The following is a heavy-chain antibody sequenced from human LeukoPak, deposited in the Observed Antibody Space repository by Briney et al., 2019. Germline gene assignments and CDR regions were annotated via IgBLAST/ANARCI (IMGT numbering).Heavy chain of an antibody. Sequence: PGESLKISCKVSGYTLTDYWIGWVRQMPGKGLEWMGIIYPGDSDTRYSPSFQGQITISADKSINTAYLQWSSLKASDTAMYYCARHILARYTYSYDGMDVWGRGTTVTVSS. J-gene: IGHJ6*02. CDR2: IYPGDSDT. CDR3: ARHILARYTYSYDGMDV. V-gene: IGHV5-51*01. CDR1: GYTLTDYW. D-gene: IGHD5-18*01.